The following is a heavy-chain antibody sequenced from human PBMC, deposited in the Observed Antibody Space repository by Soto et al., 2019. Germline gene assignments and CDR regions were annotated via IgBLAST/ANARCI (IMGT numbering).Heavy chain of an antibody. CDR1: GFTFSSYA. J-gene: IGHJ4*02. Sequence: EVHLLESGGGLVQPGGSLRLSCAASGFTFSSYAMWWVRQAPGKGLECVSAISGGGETTYYADYVKGRFTISRDNSKNTLFLQMNSLRAEDTAVYYCAFNSGSGSYYFDYWGQGTLVTVSS. CDR2: ISGGGETT. D-gene: IGHD3-10*01. CDR3: AFNSGSGSYYFDY. V-gene: IGHV3-23*01.